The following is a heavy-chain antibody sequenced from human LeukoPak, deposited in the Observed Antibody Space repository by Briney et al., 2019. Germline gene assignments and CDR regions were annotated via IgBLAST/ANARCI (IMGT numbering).Heavy chain of an antibody. CDR2: IYSGGAT. CDR1: GLTVSSNY. Sequence: GGSLRLSCVVSGLTVSSNYMSWVRQAPGKGLEWVSVIYSGGATNYADSVKGRFIVYRDNSKNTLYLQMNSLRAEDTAVYYCASKLTTGYWGQGTLVTVSS. V-gene: IGHV3-66*01. D-gene: IGHD4-17*01. J-gene: IGHJ4*02. CDR3: ASKLTTGY.